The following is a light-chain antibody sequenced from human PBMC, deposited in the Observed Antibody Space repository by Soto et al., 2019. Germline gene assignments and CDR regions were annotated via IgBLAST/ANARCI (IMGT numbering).Light chain of an antibody. CDR3: QSYDSSLSGVV. CDR1: SSNIGAGYA. CDR2: GNN. J-gene: IGLJ3*02. Sequence: QSVLTQPPSVSGAPGQRVTISCTGSSSNIGAGYAVHWYQQLPGTAPKLLIYGNNNRPSGIPDRFSASKSGTSASLAITGLQPEDEADYYCQSYDSSLSGVVFGGGTKLTGL. V-gene: IGLV1-40*01.